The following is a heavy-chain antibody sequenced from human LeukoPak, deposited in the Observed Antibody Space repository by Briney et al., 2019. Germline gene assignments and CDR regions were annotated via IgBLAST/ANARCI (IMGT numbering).Heavy chain of an antibody. CDR2: INDNGGRT. J-gene: IGHJ4*02. CDR1: GFTFSRYA. D-gene: IGHD1-26*01. V-gene: IGHV3-64D*09. Sequence: GGSLRLSCSASGFTFSRYAMHWVRQAPGKGLEYVSGINDNGGRTHYGDSVKGRFSISRDNSKNTLHLQMSTLRAKDTALYYCVKDVGGSYAFDYWGQGILVTVAS. CDR3: VKDVGGSYAFDY.